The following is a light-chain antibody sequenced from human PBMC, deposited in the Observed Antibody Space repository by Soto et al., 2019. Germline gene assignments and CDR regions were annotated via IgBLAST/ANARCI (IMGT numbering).Light chain of an antibody. V-gene: IGKV3-20*01. Sequence: EIVWTQSPGTLSLSPGESATLSCRASQSVSSSYLAWYQQKPGQAPRLLIYGASSRATGIPDRFSGSGSGTDFTLTISRLEPEDFAVYYCQQYGSSPRTFGQGTKVDIK. CDR2: GAS. CDR1: QSVSSSY. CDR3: QQYGSSPRT. J-gene: IGKJ1*01.